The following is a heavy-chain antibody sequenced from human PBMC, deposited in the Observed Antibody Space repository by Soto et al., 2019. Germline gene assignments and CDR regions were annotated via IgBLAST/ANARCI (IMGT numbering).Heavy chain of an antibody. D-gene: IGHD6-13*01. V-gene: IGHV3-30*04. CDR1: GFTFSSYA. CDR2: ISYDGSNK. Sequence: GESLKISCAASGFTFSSYAMHWVRQAPGKGLEWVAVISYDGSNKYYADSVKGRFTISRDNSKNTLYLQMNSLRAEDTAVYYCARIRIAAAGFDAFDIWGQGTMVTVSS. J-gene: IGHJ3*02. CDR3: ARIRIAAAGFDAFDI.